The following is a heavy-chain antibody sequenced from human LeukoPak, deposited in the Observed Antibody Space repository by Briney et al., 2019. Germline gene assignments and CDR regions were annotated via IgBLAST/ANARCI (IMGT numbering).Heavy chain of an antibody. Sequence: GGSLRLSCAASGFTFDDYGMSWVRQAPGKGLEWVSGINWNGGSTGYADSVNGRFTISRDNAKNSLYLQMNSLRAEETALDYCARYLVDSYGYRESFYFDYWGQGTLVTVSS. J-gene: IGHJ4*02. D-gene: IGHD5-18*01. V-gene: IGHV3-20*04. CDR3: ARYLVDSYGYRESFYFDY. CDR1: GFTFDDYG. CDR2: INWNGGST.